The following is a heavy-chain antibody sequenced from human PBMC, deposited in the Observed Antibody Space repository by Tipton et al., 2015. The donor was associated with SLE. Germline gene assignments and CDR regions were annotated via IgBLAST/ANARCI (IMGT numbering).Heavy chain of an antibody. CDR2: IRGNGGGT. J-gene: IGHJ3*02. V-gene: IGHV3-43*02. Sequence: SLRLSCAASGFSFSNHAMSWVRQAPGKGLEWVSGIRGNGGGTYYADSVRGQFTISRDNSKNSLYLQMNSLRAEDTALYYCAKDRFGSLGAFDIWGQGTMVTVSS. CDR3: AKDRFGSLGAFDI. CDR1: GFSFSNHA. D-gene: IGHD3-10*01.